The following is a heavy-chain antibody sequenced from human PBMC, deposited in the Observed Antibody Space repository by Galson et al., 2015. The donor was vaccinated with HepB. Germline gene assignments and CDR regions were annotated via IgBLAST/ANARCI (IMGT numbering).Heavy chain of an antibody. CDR1: GGSISSYY. CDR3: ARHSPDYYYYDSSGYYFDY. V-gene: IGHV4-59*08. CDR2: IYYSGST. J-gene: IGHJ4*02. D-gene: IGHD3-22*01. Sequence: QVQLQESGPGLVKPSETLSLTCTVSGGSISSYYWSWIRQPPGKGLEWIGYIYYSGSTNYNPSLKSRVTISVDTSKNQFSLKLSSVTAADTAVYYCARHSPDYYYYDSSGYYFDYWGQGTLVTVSS.